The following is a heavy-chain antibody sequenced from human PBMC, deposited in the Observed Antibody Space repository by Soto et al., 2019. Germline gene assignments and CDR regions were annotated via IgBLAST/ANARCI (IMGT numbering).Heavy chain of an antibody. Sequence: GALRLSCAASGFTFSSYAMHWVRQAPGKGLEWVAVISYDGSNKYYADSVKGRFTISRDNSKNTLYLQINSLRAEDTAVYYCARAEDIVLMVYPFGYWGQGTLVTVSS. CDR2: ISYDGSNK. CDR3: ARAEDIVLMVYPFGY. V-gene: IGHV3-30-3*01. J-gene: IGHJ4*02. D-gene: IGHD2-8*01. CDR1: GFTFSSYA.